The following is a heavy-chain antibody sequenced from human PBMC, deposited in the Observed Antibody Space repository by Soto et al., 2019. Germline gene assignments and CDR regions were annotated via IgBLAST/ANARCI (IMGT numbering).Heavy chain of an antibody. CDR2: IIPILGIA. CDR1: GGTFSSYT. V-gene: IGHV1-69*02. CDR3: ASSTGYSSSWQRNNWCHP. J-gene: IGHJ5*02. Sequence: QVQLVQSGDEVKKPGSSVKVSCKASGGTFSSYTISWVQQAPGQGLEWMGRIIPILGIANYAQKFQGRVTINADKSTSTDYMELSSLRSEDTAVYYCASSTGYSSSWQRNNWCHPWGQGTLVTVSS. D-gene: IGHD6-13*01.